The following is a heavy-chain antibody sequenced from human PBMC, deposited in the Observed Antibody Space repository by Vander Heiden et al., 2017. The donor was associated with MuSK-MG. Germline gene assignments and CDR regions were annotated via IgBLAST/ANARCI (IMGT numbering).Heavy chain of an antibody. CDR3: ARYPRFGDLSDPHYYYGMDV. D-gene: IGHD3-10*01. V-gene: IGHV1-46*01. J-gene: IGHJ6*02. CDR1: GYTFTSYY. Sequence: QVQLVQSGAEVKKPGASVKVSCKASGYTFTSYYMHWVRQAPGQGLEWMGIINPSGGSTSYAQKFQGRVTMTRDTSTSTVYMELSSLRSEDTAVYYCARYPRFGDLSDPHYYYGMDVWGQGTTVTVSS. CDR2: INPSGGST.